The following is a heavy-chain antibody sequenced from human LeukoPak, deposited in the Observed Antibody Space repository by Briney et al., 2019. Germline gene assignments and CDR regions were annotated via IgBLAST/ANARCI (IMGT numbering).Heavy chain of an antibody. Sequence: SETLSLTCAVYGGSFSGYYCSWIRQPPGKGLEWIGEINHSGSTNYNPSLKSRVTISVDTSKNQFSLKLSSVTAADTAVYYCARGVGSGSYYKRSNWFDPWGQGTLVTVSS. CDR3: ARGVGSGSYYKRSNWFDP. V-gene: IGHV4-34*01. D-gene: IGHD3-10*01. CDR2: INHSGST. J-gene: IGHJ5*02. CDR1: GGSFSGYY.